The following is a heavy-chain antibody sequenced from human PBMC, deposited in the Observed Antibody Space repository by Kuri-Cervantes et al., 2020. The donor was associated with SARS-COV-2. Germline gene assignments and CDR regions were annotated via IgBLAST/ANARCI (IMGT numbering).Heavy chain of an antibody. CDR3: AKDPPPAGY. CDR1: GFTFSSYG. CDR2: INWNGGST. J-gene: IGHJ4*02. V-gene: IGHV3-NL1*01. Sequence: GESLKISCAASGFTFSSYGMHWVRQAPGKGLEWVSGINWNGGSTGYADSVKGRFTISRDNSKNTLYLQMNSLRAEDTAVYYCAKDPPPAGYWGQGTLVTVSS.